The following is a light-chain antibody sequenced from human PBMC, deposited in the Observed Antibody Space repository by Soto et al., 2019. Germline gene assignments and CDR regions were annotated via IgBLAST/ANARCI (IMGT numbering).Light chain of an antibody. CDR3: LQNFNFPWT. Sequence: DIQMTQSPSTLSASVGDRVTITFRASQSISGWLAWYQQKPGKAPKLLIYNASSLKSGVPSRFSGSGFGTEFTLTISSLQPDDSATYYCLQNFNFPWTFGLGTKVDIK. V-gene: IGKV1-5*01. J-gene: IGKJ1*01. CDR1: QSISGW. CDR2: NAS.